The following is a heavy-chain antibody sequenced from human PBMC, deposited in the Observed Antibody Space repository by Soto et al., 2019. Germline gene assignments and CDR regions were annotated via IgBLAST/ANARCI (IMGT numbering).Heavy chain of an antibody. D-gene: IGHD5-18*01. CDR2: IFSNDEK. Sequence: QVTLKESGPVLVKPTETLTLTCTVSGFSLSNARMGVSWIRQPPGKALEWLAHIFSNDEKSYSTSLKSRLTISKDTSKSQVVLTMTNMDPVDTATYYCARIRRDGYSEELFDYWGQGTLVTVSS. CDR1: GFSLSNARMG. J-gene: IGHJ4*02. CDR3: ARIRRDGYSEELFDY. V-gene: IGHV2-26*01.